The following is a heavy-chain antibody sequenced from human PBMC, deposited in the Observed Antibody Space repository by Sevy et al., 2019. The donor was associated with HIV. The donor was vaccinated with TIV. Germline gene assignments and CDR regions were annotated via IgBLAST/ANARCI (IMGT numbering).Heavy chain of an antibody. CDR1: GFTFSSYG. Sequence: GGSLRLSCAASGFTFSSYGMHWVRQAPGKGLEWVAVIWYDGSNKYYADSVKGRFTISRDNSKNTLYLQMNSLRAEDRAVYYCAMNYYDRSGSSFFFGYWGQGTLVTVSS. J-gene: IGHJ4*02. D-gene: IGHD3-22*01. V-gene: IGHV3-33*01. CDR3: AMNYYDRSGSSFFFGY. CDR2: IWYDGSNK.